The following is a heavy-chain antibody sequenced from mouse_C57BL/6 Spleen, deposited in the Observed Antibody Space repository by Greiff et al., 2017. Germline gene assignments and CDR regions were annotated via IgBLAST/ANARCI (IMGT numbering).Heavy chain of an antibody. CDR3: ARDDYDY. CDR2: IDPSDSYT. D-gene: IGHD2-4*01. V-gene: IGHV1-69*01. Sequence: QVQLQQPGAELVMPGASVKLSCKASGYTFTSYWMHWVKKRPGQGLEWIGEIDPSDSYTNYNQKFKGKSTLTVDKSSSTAYMQLSSLTSEDSAVYYCARDDYDYWGQGTTLTVSS. J-gene: IGHJ2*01. CDR1: GYTFTSYW.